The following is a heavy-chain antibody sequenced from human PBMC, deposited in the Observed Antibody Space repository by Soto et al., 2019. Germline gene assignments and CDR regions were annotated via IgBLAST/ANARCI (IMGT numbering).Heavy chain of an antibody. CDR2: INHSGST. Sequence: SETLSLTCAVYGGSFSGYYWSWIRQPPGKGLEWIGEINHSGSTNYNPSLKSRVTISVDTSKNQFSLKLSSVTAADTAVYYCASGQQLGYYYYSMDVWGQGTTVTVSS. J-gene: IGHJ6*02. D-gene: IGHD6-13*01. CDR3: ASGQQLGYYYYSMDV. CDR1: GGSFSGYY. V-gene: IGHV4-34*01.